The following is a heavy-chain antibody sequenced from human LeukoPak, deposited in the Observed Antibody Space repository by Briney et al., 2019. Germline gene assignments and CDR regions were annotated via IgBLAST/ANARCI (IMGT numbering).Heavy chain of an antibody. V-gene: IGHV4-34*09. CDR1: GGSFSAYY. CDR2: IYYSGST. J-gene: IGHJ4*02. D-gene: IGHD6-19*01. Sequence: SETLSLTCAVYGGSFSAYYWSWIRQPPGKGLEWIGYIYYSGSTYYNPSLKSRVTISVDTSKNQFSLKLSSVTAADTAVYYCARALGQWLVLDYWGQGTLVTVSS. CDR3: ARALGQWLVLDY.